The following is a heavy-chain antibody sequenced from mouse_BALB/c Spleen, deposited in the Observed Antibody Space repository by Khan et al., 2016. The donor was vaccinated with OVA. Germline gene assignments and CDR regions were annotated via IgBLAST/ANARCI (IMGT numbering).Heavy chain of an antibody. Sequence: EVQLQQSGPELVKPGASVKIPRKASGYIFTDYTMDWVKQSHGKSLEWIGDINPNNGDIFYNQKFKGKATLSVDKSSSTAFMELRSLTSEDTAIYYCARTGYGSLGYWGQGTIVTVSS. CDR3: ARTGYGSLGY. V-gene: IGHV1-18*01. CDR2: INPNNGDI. D-gene: IGHD1-1*01. J-gene: IGHJ2*01. CDR1: GYIFTDYT.